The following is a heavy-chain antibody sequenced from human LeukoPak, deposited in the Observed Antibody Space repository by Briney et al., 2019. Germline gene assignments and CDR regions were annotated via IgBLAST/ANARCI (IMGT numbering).Heavy chain of an antibody. CDR3: ARGSSEAGAFDI. Sequence: SETLSLTCTVSGGSISSYYWSWIRQPPGKGLEWIGFIYYSGSTNYNPSLKSRVTISVDTSKNQFSLKLSSVTAADTAVYYCARGSSEAGAFDIWGQGTMVTVSS. J-gene: IGHJ3*02. CDR1: GGSISSYY. V-gene: IGHV4-59*01. CDR2: IYYSGST. D-gene: IGHD3-22*01.